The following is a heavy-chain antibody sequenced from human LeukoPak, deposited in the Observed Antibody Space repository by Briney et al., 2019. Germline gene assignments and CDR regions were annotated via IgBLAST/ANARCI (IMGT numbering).Heavy chain of an antibody. CDR2: IWYDGSNK. D-gene: IGHD6-19*01. V-gene: IGHV3-33*01. J-gene: IGHJ4*02. Sequence: GRSLRLSCAASGFTFSSYGMHWVRQAPGKGLEWVAVIWYDGSNKYYADSVKGRLTISRDNSKNTLYLQMNSLRAEDTAVYYCARGRIAVAGRHFDYWGQGTLATVSS. CDR1: GFTFSSYG. CDR3: ARGRIAVAGRHFDY.